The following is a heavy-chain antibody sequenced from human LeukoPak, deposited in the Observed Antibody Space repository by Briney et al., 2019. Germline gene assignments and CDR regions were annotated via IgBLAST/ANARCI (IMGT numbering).Heavy chain of an antibody. V-gene: IGHV3-64*04. CDR3: TRRLGGATSSYYFDY. Sequence: GGSLRLSCSASEFTFSSYAMHWVRQAPGKGLEYVSAISSNGGSTYYADSVKGRFTISRDNAKNTLYLQMNSLRAEDTAVYYCTRRLGGATSSYYFDYWGQGTLVTVSS. CDR2: ISSNGGST. D-gene: IGHD1-26*01. CDR1: EFTFSSYA. J-gene: IGHJ4*02.